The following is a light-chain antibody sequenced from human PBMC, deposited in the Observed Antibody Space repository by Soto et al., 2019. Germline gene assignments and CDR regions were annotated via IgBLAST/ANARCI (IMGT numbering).Light chain of an antibody. Sequence: EIVLTQSPGTLSLSPGETATLSCRASQTVNSDYLAWFQQRPGQAPRLLIFATSRRATDIPDRFSGSGSGTDFTLAIRRLEPEDFAVYYCQQYVSSPWAFGQGTKVDIK. CDR2: ATS. V-gene: IGKV3-20*01. J-gene: IGKJ1*01. CDR3: QQYVSSPWA. CDR1: QTVNSDY.